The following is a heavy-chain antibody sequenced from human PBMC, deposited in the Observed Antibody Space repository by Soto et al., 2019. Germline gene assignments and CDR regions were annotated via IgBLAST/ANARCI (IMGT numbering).Heavy chain of an antibody. CDR3: AKTANGWFSAFDI. CDR2: VSASGLNT. Sequence: GGSLRLSCAASGFTFCTYAMAWVRQAPGKGLEWVSGVSASGLNTDYADPVKGRFYISRDNSKNTLYLQMNSLRAEDTAVYYCAKTANGWFSAFDIWGQGTMVTVSS. J-gene: IGHJ3*02. CDR1: GFTFCTYA. V-gene: IGHV3-23*01. D-gene: IGHD6-19*01.